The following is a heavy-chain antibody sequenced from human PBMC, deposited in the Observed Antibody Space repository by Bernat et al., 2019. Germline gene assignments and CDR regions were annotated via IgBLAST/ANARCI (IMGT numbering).Heavy chain of an antibody. CDR2: ISYDGSNK. Sequence: QVQLVESGGGVVQPGRSLRLSCAASGFTFSSYGMHWVRQAPGKGLEWVAVISYDGSNKYYADSVKGRFTISRDNSKNTLYLQMNSLRAEDTAVYYCAAPPRQDYGDNYYFDYWGQGTLVTVSS. D-gene: IGHD4-17*01. V-gene: IGHV3-30*03. CDR3: AAPPRQDYGDNYYFDY. J-gene: IGHJ4*02. CDR1: GFTFSSYG.